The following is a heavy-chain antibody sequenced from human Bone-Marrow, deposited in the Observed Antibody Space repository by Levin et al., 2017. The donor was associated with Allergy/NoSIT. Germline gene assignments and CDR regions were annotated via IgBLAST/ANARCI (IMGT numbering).Heavy chain of an antibody. CDR3: ARLGGGCWSTTCYDYYYYMDV. V-gene: IGHV1-3*01. Sequence: GGSLRLSCKASGYTFTSYAIQWVRQAPGQRLEWMGWINVGNGNTKYSQKFQGRVTITRDTPANTVYMDLSSLRSEDTAVIFCARLGGGCWSTTCYDYYYYMDVWGKGTTVTVSS. CDR1: GYTFTSYA. J-gene: IGHJ6*03. D-gene: IGHD2-2*01. CDR2: INVGNGNT.